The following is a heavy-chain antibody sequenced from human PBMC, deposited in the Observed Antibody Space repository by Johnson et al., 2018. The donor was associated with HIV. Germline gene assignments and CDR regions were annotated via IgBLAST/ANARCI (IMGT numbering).Heavy chain of an antibody. D-gene: IGHD1-26*01. CDR2: IQQDGGER. J-gene: IGHJ3*01. V-gene: IGHV3-7*05. CDR3: ARDRDSIAGAPYAFDF. Sequence: VQLVESGGGLVQPGGSLRLSCVASGFTFSSYWMTWVRQAPGTGLECVANIQQDGGERYYVDSVKGRFTISRDNSKKSLYLQMNSLRAEDTAVYYCARDRDSIAGAPYAFDFWGQGTMVTVSS. CDR1: GFTFSSYW.